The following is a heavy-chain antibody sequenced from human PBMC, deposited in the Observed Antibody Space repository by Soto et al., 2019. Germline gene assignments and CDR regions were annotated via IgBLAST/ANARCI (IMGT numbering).Heavy chain of an antibody. CDR1: GFTFSNAW. J-gene: IGHJ6*03. CDR2: IKSKTDGGTT. D-gene: IGHD3-10*01. Sequence: GGSLRLSCAASGFTFSNAWMSWVRQAPGKGLEWVGRIKSKTDGGTTDYAAPVKGRFTISRDDSKNTLYLQMNSLKTEDTAVYYCTTLHYYGSGSYFSFYYYYYMDVWGKGTTVTVSS. V-gene: IGHV3-15*01. CDR3: TTLHYYGSGSYFSFYYYYYMDV.